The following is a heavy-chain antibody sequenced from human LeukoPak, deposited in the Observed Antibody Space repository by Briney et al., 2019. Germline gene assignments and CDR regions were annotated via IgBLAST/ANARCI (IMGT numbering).Heavy chain of an antibody. CDR3: ARSFGYSSSWYDY. D-gene: IGHD6-13*01. V-gene: IGHV4-59*01. CDR1: GGSISSYY. CDR2: IYYSGST. J-gene: IGHJ4*02. Sequence: SETLSLTCTVSGGSISSYYWTWIRQPPGKGLEWIGYIYYSGSTNYNPSLKSRVTISVDTSKNQFSLKLTSVTAEDTAVYYCARSFGYSSSWYDYWGQGTLVTVSS.